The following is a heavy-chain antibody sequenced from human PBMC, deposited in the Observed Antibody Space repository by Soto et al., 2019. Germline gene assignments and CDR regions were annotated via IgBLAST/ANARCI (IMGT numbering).Heavy chain of an antibody. Sequence: GGSLRLSCAVSCFIFSSYDMSWVRQAPGKGVEWVSTILVGGSTHYEDSVKGRFTISRDKSKNTVYLQMNSLTAGDTAIYYCAKASATSGGAFEIYGQGTMVTVSS. CDR2: ILVGGST. J-gene: IGHJ3*02. D-gene: IGHD1-26*01. CDR1: CFIFSSYD. CDR3: AKASATSGGAFEI. V-gene: IGHV3-23*01.